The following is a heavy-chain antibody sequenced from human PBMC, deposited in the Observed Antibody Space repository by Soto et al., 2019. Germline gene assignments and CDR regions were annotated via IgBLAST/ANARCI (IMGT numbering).Heavy chain of an antibody. CDR2: INHSGST. CDR3: ARGSEGVGMDV. Sequence: SETLSLTCAVYGGSFSGYYWSWIRQPPGKGLEWIGEINHSGSTNYNPSLKSRVTISVDTSKNQFSLKLSSVTAADTAVYYCARGSEGVGMDVWGQGXTVTVSS. CDR1: GGSFSGYY. J-gene: IGHJ6*02. D-gene: IGHD6-25*01. V-gene: IGHV4-34*01.